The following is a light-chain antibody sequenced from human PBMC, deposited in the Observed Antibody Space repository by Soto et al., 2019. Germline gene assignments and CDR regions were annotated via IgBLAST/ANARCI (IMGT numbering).Light chain of an antibody. Sequence: QSVLTQPPSVSGAPGQRVTIFCTGSSSNIGSYYDVHWFQQLPGTAPKLLIYGNNNRPSGVPDRFSGSKSGTSASLAITGLQAEDEADYYCQSYESSLSGSGVVFGGGTKLTVL. CDR2: GNN. CDR3: QSYESSLSGSGVV. V-gene: IGLV1-40*01. CDR1: SSNIGSYYD. J-gene: IGLJ2*01.